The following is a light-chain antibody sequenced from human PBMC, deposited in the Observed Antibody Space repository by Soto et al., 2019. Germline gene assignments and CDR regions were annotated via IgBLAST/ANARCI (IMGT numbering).Light chain of an antibody. Sequence: QSVLTQPPSVSGAPGQRVTISCTGSSSNIGAPYDVHWYQHLPGTAPKLLIYINTDRPSGVPDRFSGSRSGTSASLAIRGLQAEDSADYHRPSSDSSLSALVLGGGTKLTLL. J-gene: IGLJ2*01. CDR2: INT. CDR3: PSSDSSLSALV. V-gene: IGLV1-40*01. CDR1: SSNIGAPYD.